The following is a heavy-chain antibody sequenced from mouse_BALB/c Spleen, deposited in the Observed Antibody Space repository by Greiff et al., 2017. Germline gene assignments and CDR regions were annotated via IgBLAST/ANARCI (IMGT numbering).Heavy chain of an antibody. J-gene: IGHJ4*01. CDR2: IDPYYGGT. CDR3: ARTYGNLNYYAMDY. D-gene: IGHD2-1*01. CDR1: GYSFTGYN. Sequence: EVHLVESGPELEKPGASVKISCKASGYSFTGYNMNWVKQSNGKSLEWIGNIDPYYGGTSYNQKFKGKATLTVDKSSSTAYMQLKSLTSEDSAVYYCARTYGNLNYYAMDYWGQGTSVTVSS. V-gene: IGHV1-39*01.